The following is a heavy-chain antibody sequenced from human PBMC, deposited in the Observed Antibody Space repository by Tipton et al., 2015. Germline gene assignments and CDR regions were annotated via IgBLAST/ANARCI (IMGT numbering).Heavy chain of an antibody. CDR3: ARGGAGYYYDSVGYLS. Sequence: SLRLSCDVSGVSISSRNWWSWVRQPPGKGLEWIGEMYYDGTTNYNPSLKSRVTMSLDKAKNQFSLRLISVTAADTAVYYCARGGAGYYYDSVGYLSWGQGTLVTVSS. J-gene: IGHJ5*02. D-gene: IGHD3-22*01. V-gene: IGHV4-4*02. CDR1: GVSISSRNW. CDR2: MYYDGTT.